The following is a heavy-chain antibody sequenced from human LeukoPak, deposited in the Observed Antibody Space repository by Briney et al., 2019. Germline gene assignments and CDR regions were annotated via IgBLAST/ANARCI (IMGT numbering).Heavy chain of an antibody. D-gene: IGHD3-3*01. J-gene: IGHJ5*02. CDR2: IYYSGST. Sequence: PSETLSLTCTVSGGSISSHYWSWIRQPPGKGLEWIGYIYYSGSTNYNPSLKSRVTISVDTSKNQFSLQLSSVTAADTAVYYCARDRAYYDFWSGYLDPWGQGTLVTVSS. V-gene: IGHV4-59*11. CDR3: ARDRAYYDFWSGYLDP. CDR1: GGSISSHY.